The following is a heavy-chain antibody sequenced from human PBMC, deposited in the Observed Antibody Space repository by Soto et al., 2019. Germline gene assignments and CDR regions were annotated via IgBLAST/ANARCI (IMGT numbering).Heavy chain of an antibody. CDR1: GYTFTSYV. CDR2: INAGNGNT. D-gene: IGHD4-17*01. V-gene: IGHV1-3*01. CDR3: ARDRTYYGDYMGDH. J-gene: IGHJ4*02. Sequence: QVQLVQSGAEVKKPGASVKVSCKASGYTFTSYVLHWVRQAPGQRPEWMGWINAGNGNTKYSQNFQGRVTISKNTTASAVYLELRSPNAEDTAVYYCARDRTYYGDYMGDHCGQGPVVAVSS.